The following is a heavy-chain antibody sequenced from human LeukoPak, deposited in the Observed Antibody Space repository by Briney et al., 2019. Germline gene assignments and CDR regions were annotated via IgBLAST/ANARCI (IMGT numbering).Heavy chain of an antibody. Sequence: PGGSLRLSCAASGFTFSGYSMNWVRQAPGKGLEWVSSISSNSDYIYYADSVKGRLTISRDNARNSLYLQMSSLRAEDTAVYYCARANWNDDAFDIWGQGTMVTVS. J-gene: IGHJ3*02. CDR3: ARANWNDDAFDI. CDR1: GFTFSGYS. CDR2: ISSNSDYI. D-gene: IGHD1-20*01. V-gene: IGHV3-21*01.